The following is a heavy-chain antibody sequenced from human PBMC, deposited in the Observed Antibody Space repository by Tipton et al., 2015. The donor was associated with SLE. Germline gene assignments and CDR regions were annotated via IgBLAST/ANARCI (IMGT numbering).Heavy chain of an antibody. V-gene: IGHV3-33*01. CDR2: IRYDGSNK. D-gene: IGHD6-19*01. CDR3: VRGEAVTDY. Sequence: SGFTFSSYGMHWVRRAPGKGLEWVAFIRYDGSNKYYADSVKGRFTISRDNAKNSLYLQMNSLRAEDTAVYYCVRGEAVTDYWGQGTLVTVSS. CDR1: GFTFSSYG. J-gene: IGHJ4*02.